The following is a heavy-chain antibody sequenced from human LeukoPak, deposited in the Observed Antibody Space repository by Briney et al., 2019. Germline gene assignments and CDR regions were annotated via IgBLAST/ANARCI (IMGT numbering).Heavy chain of an antibody. CDR3: ARDVVRGVIDY. D-gene: IGHD3-10*01. CDR1: GYSISSGYY. CDR2: IYHSGST. Sequence: PSETLSLTCAVSGYSISSGYYWGWTRQPPGKGLEWIGSIYHSGSTYHNPSLESRVTISVDTSKSQFSLKLSSVTAADTAVYYCARDVVRGVIDYWGQGTLVTVSS. V-gene: IGHV4-38-2*02. J-gene: IGHJ4*02.